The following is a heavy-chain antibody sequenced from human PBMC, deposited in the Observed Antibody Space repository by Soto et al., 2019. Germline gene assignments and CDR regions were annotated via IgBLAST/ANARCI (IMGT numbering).Heavy chain of an antibody. J-gene: IGHJ4*02. CDR3: AKDGLTVMTYFDS. D-gene: IGHD4-17*01. V-gene: IGHV3-64D*06. CDR1: GFTFSNSA. Sequence: PGGPMELSCSASGFTFSNSAMHWVRQAPGTGLEYVSAISSSGGTTYYADSVKGRFTISRDNSKNTLYLQMSSLRAEDTAVYYCAKDGLTVMTYFDSWGQGTLVTVSS. CDR2: ISSSGGTT.